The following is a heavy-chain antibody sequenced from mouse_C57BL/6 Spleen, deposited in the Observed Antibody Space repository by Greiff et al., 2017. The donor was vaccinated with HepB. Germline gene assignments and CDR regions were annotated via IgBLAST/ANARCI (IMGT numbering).Heavy chain of an antibody. CDR1: GYAFSSSW. CDR2: IYPGDGDT. J-gene: IGHJ2*01. D-gene: IGHD3-3*01. CDR3: AAGLFYCDY. Sequence: VQLQQSGPELVKPGASVKISCKASGYAFSSSWMNWVKQRPGKGLEWIGRIYPGDGDTNYNGKFKGKATLTADKSSSTAYMQLSSLTSEDSAVYFCAAGLFYCDYWGQGTTLTVSS. V-gene: IGHV1-82*01.